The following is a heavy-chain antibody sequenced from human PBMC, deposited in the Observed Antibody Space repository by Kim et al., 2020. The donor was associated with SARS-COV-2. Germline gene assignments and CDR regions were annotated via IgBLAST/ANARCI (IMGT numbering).Heavy chain of an antibody. CDR1: GFGFSDYA. D-gene: IGHD2-8*02. CDR3: ARDGTWVSTGASRGDHFDC. J-gene: IGHJ4*02. CDR2: SSSHGFNE. V-gene: IGHV3-30*03. Sequence: GGSLRLSCVTSGFGFSDYAMHWVRQAPGKGLEWVGLSSSHGFNEDYAASVKGRFTISRAISENTLYLQMNNLRVDDTAVYFCARDGTWVSTGASRGDHFDCWGQGIMVTVSS.